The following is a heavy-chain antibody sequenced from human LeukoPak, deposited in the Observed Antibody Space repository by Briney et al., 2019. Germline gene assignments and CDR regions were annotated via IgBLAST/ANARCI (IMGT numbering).Heavy chain of an antibody. J-gene: IGHJ6*02. CDR1: GYTFTSYG. CDR3: AREPSYCSSTSCYNYYYYYGMDV. CDR2: ISAYNGNT. Sequence: ASVKVSCKASGYTFTSYGISWVRQAPGQGLEWMGWISAYNGNTNYAQKLQGRVTMTTDTSTSTAYMELRSLRSDDTAVYYCAREPSYCSSTSCYNYYYYYGMDVWGQGTTVTVSS. V-gene: IGHV1-18*01. D-gene: IGHD2-2*02.